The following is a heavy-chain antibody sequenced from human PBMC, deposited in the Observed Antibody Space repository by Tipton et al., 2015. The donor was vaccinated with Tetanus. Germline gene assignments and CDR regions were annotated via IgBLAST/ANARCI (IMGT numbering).Heavy chain of an antibody. CDR1: GFTFSSYA. CDR3: TVTDFDY. D-gene: IGHD2-21*02. J-gene: IGHJ4*02. V-gene: IGHV3-30-3*01. Sequence: SLRLSCAASGFTFSSYAMHWVRQAPGKGLEWVAVISYDGSNKYYADSVKDRFTISRDNSKNTLYLQMNSLRAEDTAVYYCTVTDFDYWGQGTLVTVSS. CDR2: ISYDGSNK.